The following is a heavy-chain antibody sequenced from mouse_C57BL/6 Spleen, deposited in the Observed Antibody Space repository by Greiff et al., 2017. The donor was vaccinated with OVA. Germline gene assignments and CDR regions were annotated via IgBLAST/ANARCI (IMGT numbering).Heavy chain of an antibody. CDR1: GYAFSSSW. J-gene: IGHJ2*01. CDR3: ARGGLRLHFDY. V-gene: IGHV1-82*01. CDR2: IYPGDGDT. D-gene: IGHD3-2*02. Sequence: QVQLKQSGPELVKPGASVKISCKASGYAFSSSWMNWVKQRPGKGLEWIGRIYPGDGDTNYNGKFKGKATLTADKSSSTAYMQLSSLTSEDSAVYFCARGGLRLHFDYWGQGTTLTVSS.